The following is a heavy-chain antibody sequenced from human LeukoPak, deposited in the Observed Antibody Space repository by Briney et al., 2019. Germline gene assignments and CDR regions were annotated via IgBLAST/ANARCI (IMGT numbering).Heavy chain of an antibody. CDR2: FKTKYHQV. J-gene: IGHJ4*02. CDR1: GFTFSDYA. D-gene: IGHD4-11*01. Sequence: LSGGSLRLSCVASGFTFSDYAMNWVRQAPGKGLEWVSTFKTKYHQVYYAESVRGRFIISTDNSRNTVFLQMNSLRADDTALYYCARSVPDYTHFDYWGQGALVTVSS. CDR3: ARSVPDYTHFDY. V-gene: IGHV3-23*05.